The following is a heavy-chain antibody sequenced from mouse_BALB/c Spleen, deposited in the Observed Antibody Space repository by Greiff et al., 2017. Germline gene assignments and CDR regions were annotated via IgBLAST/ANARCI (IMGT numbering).Heavy chain of an antibody. CDR1: GFSLTGYG. CDR3: AREKEYYGYAMDY. D-gene: IGHD1-1*01. J-gene: IGHJ4*01. Sequence: VMVVESGPGLVAPSQSLSITCTVSGFSLTGYGVNWVRQPPGKGLEWLGMIWGDGSTDYNSALKSRLSISKDNSKCQVFLKMNSLQTDDTARYYCAREKEYYGYAMDYWGQGTSVTVSS. V-gene: IGHV2-6-7*01. CDR2: IWGDGST.